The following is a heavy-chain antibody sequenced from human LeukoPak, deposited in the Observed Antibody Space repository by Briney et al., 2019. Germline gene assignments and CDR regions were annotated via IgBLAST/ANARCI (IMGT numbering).Heavy chain of an antibody. CDR3: ARVSRRYCSGGSCYLIDP. CDR2: IIPMFGAV. Sequence: SVKVSCKASGGTFSSYVISWVRQAPGQGLQWMGGIIPMFGAVNYAQKLQGRVTMTTDTSTSTAYMELRSLRSDDTAVYYCARVSRRYCSGGSCYLIDPWGQGTLVTVSS. J-gene: IGHJ5*02. CDR1: GGTFSSYV. V-gene: IGHV1-69*05. D-gene: IGHD2-15*01.